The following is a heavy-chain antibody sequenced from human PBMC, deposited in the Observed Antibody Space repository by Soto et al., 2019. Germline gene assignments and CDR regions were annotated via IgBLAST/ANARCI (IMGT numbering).Heavy chain of an antibody. Sequence: SETLSLTCTVSGGSISSSSYYWGWIRQPPGKGLEWIGSIYYSGSTYYNPSLKSRVTISVDTSKNQFSLKLSSVTAADTAVYYCARTRAVWFDPWGQGTLVTV. CDR1: GGSISSSSYY. D-gene: IGHD6-19*01. CDR2: IYYSGST. V-gene: IGHV4-39*01. J-gene: IGHJ5*02. CDR3: ARTRAVWFDP.